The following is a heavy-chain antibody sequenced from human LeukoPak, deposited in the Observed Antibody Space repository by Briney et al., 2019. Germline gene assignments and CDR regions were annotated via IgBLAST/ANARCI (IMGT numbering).Heavy chain of an antibody. V-gene: IGHV4-34*01. Sequence: SETLSLTCAVYGGSFSGYYWSWIRQPPGKGLEWIGEINHSGSTSYNPSLKSRVTISVDTSKNQFSLKLSSVAAADTAVYYCARSPLEPDSSGVFDYWGQGTLVTVSS. CDR2: INHSGST. CDR3: ARSPLEPDSSGVFDY. D-gene: IGHD3-22*01. CDR1: GGSFSGYY. J-gene: IGHJ4*02.